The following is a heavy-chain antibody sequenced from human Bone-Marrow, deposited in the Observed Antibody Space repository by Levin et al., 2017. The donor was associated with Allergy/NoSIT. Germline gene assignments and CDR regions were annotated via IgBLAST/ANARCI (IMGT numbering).Heavy chain of an antibody. Sequence: GGSLRLSCAASGFTFSDYYMSWIRQAPGKGLEWVSYISSSGSTIYYADSVKGRFTISRDNAKNSLYLQMNSLRAEDTAVYYCARDQHPVPNPRKYYYYGMDVWGQGTTVTVSS. D-gene: IGHD2-2*01. CDR2: ISSSGSTI. CDR1: GFTFSDYY. CDR3: ARDQHPVPNPRKYYYYGMDV. J-gene: IGHJ6*02. V-gene: IGHV3-11*01.